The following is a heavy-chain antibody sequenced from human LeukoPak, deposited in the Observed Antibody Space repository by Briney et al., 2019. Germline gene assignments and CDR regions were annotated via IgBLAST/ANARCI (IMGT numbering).Heavy chain of an antibody. CDR2: ISGSGGST. V-gene: IGHV3-23*01. D-gene: IGHD3-10*01. J-gene: IGHJ4*01. CDR1: GFAFSFFA. CDR3: AKRAFFFYGPGSYLDY. Sequence: GGSLRLSCEASGFAFSFFAMTWVRQVPGKGLEWVSAISGSGGSTYYADSVKGRFTISRDNSKNTLFLQMSSLRGEDTATYYCAKRAFFFYGPGSYLDYWGRGILVTVSS.